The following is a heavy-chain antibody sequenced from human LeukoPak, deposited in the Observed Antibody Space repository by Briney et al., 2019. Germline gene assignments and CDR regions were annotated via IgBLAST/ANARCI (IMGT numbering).Heavy chain of an antibody. Sequence: ASVKVSCKASGYTFTSYDINWVRQATGQGLEWMGWMNPNSGNTGYAQKFQGRVTMTRDTSISTAYMELSRLRSDDTAVYYCARAVAMNDAFDIWGQGTMVTVSS. J-gene: IGHJ3*02. CDR1: GYTFTSYD. V-gene: IGHV1-8*02. CDR3: ARAVAMNDAFDI. CDR2: MNPNSGNT.